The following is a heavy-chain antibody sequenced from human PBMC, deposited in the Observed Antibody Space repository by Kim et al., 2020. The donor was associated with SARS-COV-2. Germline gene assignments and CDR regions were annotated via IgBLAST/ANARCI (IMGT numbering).Heavy chain of an antibody. Sequence: ASVKVSCKASGYTFTGYYMHGVRQAPGQGLEWMGRINPNSGGTNYAQKCQGRVTMTRDTSISTAYMELSRLRSDDTAVYYCAREVAVAAPMTNAMDVWGQGTTVTVSS. CDR1: GYTFTGYY. J-gene: IGHJ6*02. V-gene: IGHV1-2*06. CDR2: INPNSGGT. D-gene: IGHD2-15*01. CDR3: AREVAVAAPMTNAMDV.